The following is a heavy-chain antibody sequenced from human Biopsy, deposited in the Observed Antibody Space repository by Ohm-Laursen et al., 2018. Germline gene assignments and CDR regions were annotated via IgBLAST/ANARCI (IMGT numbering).Heavy chain of an antibody. D-gene: IGHD4-17*01. CDR2: ISYTGST. Sequence: GTLSLTCTVSGGFISSSSYYWGWIRQPPGKGLEWIGSISYTGSTHDNPSLTSRVTISVDTSKNQFSLKLYSLTAADTAVYYCARHGVCGDLRMDYWGQGTLVTVSS. V-gene: IGHV4-39*01. J-gene: IGHJ4*02. CDR3: ARHGVCGDLRMDY. CDR1: GGFISSSSYY.